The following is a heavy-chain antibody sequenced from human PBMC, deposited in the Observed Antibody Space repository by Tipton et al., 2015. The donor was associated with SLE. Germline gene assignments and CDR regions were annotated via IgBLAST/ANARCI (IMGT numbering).Heavy chain of an antibody. J-gene: IGHJ4*02. D-gene: IGHD5-24*01. Sequence: TLSLTCTVSGDSVSRYYWSWFRQPPGKGLEWIGYINYSGSINYNPSLKSRVTISEDTSKNQFSLKMSSVTAADTAVYYCARVGRDGYNFDYWGQGTLVTVSS. CDR1: GDSVSRYY. CDR2: INYSGSI. CDR3: ARVGRDGYNFDY. V-gene: IGHV4-59*02.